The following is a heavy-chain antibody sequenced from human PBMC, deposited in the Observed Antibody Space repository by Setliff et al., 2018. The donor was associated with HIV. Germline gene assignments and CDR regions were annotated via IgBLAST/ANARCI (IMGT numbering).Heavy chain of an antibody. CDR1: GGSISSSSYY. CDR3: ARVEEAVNGGGFDP. V-gene: IGHV4-39*07. Sequence: SETLSLTCTVSGGSISSSSYYWGWIRQPPGKGLEWIGSIYYSGSTYYNPSLKSRVTISVDTSKSQFSLNLNSVTAADTAVYYCARVEEAVNGGGFDPWGPGTLVTVSS. D-gene: IGHD4-17*01. J-gene: IGHJ5*02. CDR2: IYYSGST.